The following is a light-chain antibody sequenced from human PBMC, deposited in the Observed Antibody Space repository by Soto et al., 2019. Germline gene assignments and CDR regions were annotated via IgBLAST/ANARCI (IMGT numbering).Light chain of an antibody. V-gene: IGKV3D-15*01. J-gene: IGKJ5*01. CDR3: QQYNNWPPIT. CDR1: HSVSSN. CDR2: GAS. Sequence: DIVMTQSPATLSVSPLEIVTLSCMASHSVSSNLARYQQKIGQAPRLLIYGASTRATGIPARFSGSGSGTEFTLTISSLQSEDFAVYYCQQYNNWPPITFGQGTRLEIK.